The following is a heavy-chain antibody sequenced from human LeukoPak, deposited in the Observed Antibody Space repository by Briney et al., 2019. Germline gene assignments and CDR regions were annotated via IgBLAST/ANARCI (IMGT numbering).Heavy chain of an antibody. CDR1: GGSFSGYY. D-gene: IGHD4-17*01. V-gene: IGHV4-34*12. J-gene: IGHJ2*01. Sequence: PSETLSLTCAVYGGSFSGYYWTWIRQTPGKGLEWIGEIFHSGVTNYNPSLKSRLTISVDTSKNQFSLNLHSVTAADTASYYCARRTGTVTSPWYFDLWGRGTLATVSS. CDR3: ARRTGTVTSPWYFDL. CDR2: IFHSGVT.